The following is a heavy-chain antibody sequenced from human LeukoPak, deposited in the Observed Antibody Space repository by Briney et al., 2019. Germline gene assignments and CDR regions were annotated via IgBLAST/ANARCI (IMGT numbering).Heavy chain of an antibody. CDR3: ATYYVGVGGRGY. CDR1: GGSVSSGYFH. D-gene: IGHD3-10*02. CDR2: DGHT. V-gene: IGHV4-61*01. Sequence: SETLSLTCTVSGGSVSSGYFHWSWIRQAPGKGLEWIGHDGHTNYNPSLRSRDTISIDTSSNQFSLRLNSVTAADTGVYYCATYYVGVGGRGYWGPGTLVTVSS. J-gene: IGHJ4*02.